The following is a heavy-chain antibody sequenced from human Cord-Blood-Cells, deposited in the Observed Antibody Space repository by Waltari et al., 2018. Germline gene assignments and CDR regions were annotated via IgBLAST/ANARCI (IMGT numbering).Heavy chain of an antibody. CDR3: ARDYGPSSSSWFDP. J-gene: IGHJ5*02. CDR1: GYTCPSYG. D-gene: IGHD6-6*01. CDR2: ISAYNGNT. V-gene: IGHV1-18*04. Sequence: QVQLVQSGAEVKKPGASVTVSCKDSGYTCPSYGISWGRQAPGQGLEWMGWISAYNGNTNYAQKLQGRVTMTTDTSTSTAYMELRSLRSDDTAVYYCARDYGPSSSSWFDPWGQGTLVTVSS.